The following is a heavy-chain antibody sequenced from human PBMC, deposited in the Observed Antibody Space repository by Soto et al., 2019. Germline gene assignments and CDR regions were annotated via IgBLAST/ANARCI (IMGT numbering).Heavy chain of an antibody. CDR1: GFTFSSYW. D-gene: IGHD2-2*01. CDR2: IKQDGGEK. CDR3: ARDPSSYQLLYYFDQ. Sequence: PGGSLRLSCAASGFTFSSYWMSWVRQAPGKGLEWLSNIKQDGGEKYYVDSVKGRFAISRDNARDSLYLQMNSVRAADTAVYYCARDPSSYQLLYYFDQWGQGSLVTVSS. J-gene: IGHJ4*02. V-gene: IGHV3-7*01.